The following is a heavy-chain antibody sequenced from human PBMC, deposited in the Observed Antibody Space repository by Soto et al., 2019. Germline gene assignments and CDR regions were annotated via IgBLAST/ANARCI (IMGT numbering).Heavy chain of an antibody. CDR1: GYTFTSYG. V-gene: IGHV1-18*01. J-gene: IGHJ6*02. D-gene: IGHD3-3*01. CDR2: ISAYNGNT. CDR3: AAYDFWSGYHNPTSSQRWSHYYVMDV. Sequence: ASVKVSCKASGYTFTSYGISWVRQAPGQGLEWMGWISAYNGNTNYAQKLQGRVTMTTDTSTSTAYMELRSLRSDDTAIYYCAAYDFWSGYHNPTSSQRWSHYYVMDVWGQGTTVTVSS.